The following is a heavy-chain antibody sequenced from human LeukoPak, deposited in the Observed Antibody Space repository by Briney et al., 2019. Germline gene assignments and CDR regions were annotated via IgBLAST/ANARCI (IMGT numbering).Heavy chain of an antibody. Sequence: GGSLRLSCAASGFTLSTYGMHWVRQAPGKGLEWVAVIWYDGSNKYYADSVKGRFTISRDNSKNTLYLQMNSLRAEDTAVYYCARKHKKYYYDSSGLGDIDYWGQGTLVTVSS. D-gene: IGHD3-22*01. J-gene: IGHJ4*02. CDR3: ARKHKKYYYDSSGLGDIDY. CDR2: IWYDGSNK. CDR1: GFTLSTYG. V-gene: IGHV3-33*01.